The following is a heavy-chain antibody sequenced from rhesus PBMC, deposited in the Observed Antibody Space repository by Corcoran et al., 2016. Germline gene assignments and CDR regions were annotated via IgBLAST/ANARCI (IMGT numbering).Heavy chain of an antibody. CDR1: GGSISDDYY. CDR2: LYGSGWGN. J-gene: IGHJ4*01. D-gene: IGHD3-16*01. CDR3: AIIPYFYSGSYHFDY. Sequence: QVQLQESGPGLVKPSETLSLTCAVYGGSISDDYYWSWIRQPPGRGLEWIGYLYGSGWGNNYNPSLKNRVTISIGASKNQFSLKRSSVTAADTAVYYCAIIPYFYSGSYHFDYCGQGVLVTVSS. V-gene: IGHV4-106*01.